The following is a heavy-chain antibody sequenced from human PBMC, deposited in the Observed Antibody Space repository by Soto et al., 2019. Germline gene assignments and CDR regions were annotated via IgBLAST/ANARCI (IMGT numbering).Heavy chain of an antibody. V-gene: IGHV4-59*01. CDR2: IYYAGST. J-gene: IGHJ6*03. CDR1: GGSFSGYY. Sequence: SETLSLTCAVYGGSFSGYYWSWIRQPPGKGLEWIGYIYYAGSTNYNPSLKSRVTMSVDASKNQFSLRLSSVTAADTAVYHCARGSTGISAYYMDVWGKGTTVTVSS. D-gene: IGHD6-13*01. CDR3: ARGSTGISAYYMDV.